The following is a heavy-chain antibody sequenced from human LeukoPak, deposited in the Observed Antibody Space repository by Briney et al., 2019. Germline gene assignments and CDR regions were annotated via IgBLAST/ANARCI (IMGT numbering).Heavy chain of an antibody. J-gene: IGHJ1*01. CDR1: SDSISSSY. V-gene: IGHV4-59*01. Sequence: SETLSLTCTVSSDSISSSYWSWIRQPPGKGLEWIGYIYYSGSTNYNPSLKSRVAISVDTSKNQFSLKLNSVTAADTAVYYCARGYCSSTICFQYFHHWGQGTLVTVPS. D-gene: IGHD2-2*01. CDR3: ARGYCSSTICFQYFHH. CDR2: IYYSGST.